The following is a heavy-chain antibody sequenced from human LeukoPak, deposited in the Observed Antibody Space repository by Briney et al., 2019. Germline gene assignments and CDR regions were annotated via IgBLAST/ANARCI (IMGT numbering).Heavy chain of an antibody. D-gene: IGHD3-3*01. CDR1: GFTFSNAW. V-gene: IGHV3-15*07. Sequence: PGGSLRLSCAASGFTFSNAWMNWVRQAPGKGLEWVGRIKSKTDGGTTDYAAPVKGRFTISRDDSKNTLYLQMNSLKTEDTAVYYCTTAIDFWSGYYFDYWGRGTLVTVSS. J-gene: IGHJ4*02. CDR2: IKSKTDGGTT. CDR3: TTAIDFWSGYYFDY.